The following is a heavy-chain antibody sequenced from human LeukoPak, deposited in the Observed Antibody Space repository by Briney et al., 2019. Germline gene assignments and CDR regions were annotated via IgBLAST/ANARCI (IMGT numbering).Heavy chain of an antibody. V-gene: IGHV1-46*01. Sequence: ASVKVSCKASGYTYTSYYMHWVRQAPGQGLDWMGIINPSGGSTSYAQKFQGRVTMTRDTSTSTVYMEMSSLRSEDTAAYYCARDGFQGTIFGVVDWFDPWGQGTLVTVSS. J-gene: IGHJ5*02. CDR2: INPSGGST. CDR1: GYTYTSYY. D-gene: IGHD3-3*01. CDR3: ARDGFQGTIFGVVDWFDP.